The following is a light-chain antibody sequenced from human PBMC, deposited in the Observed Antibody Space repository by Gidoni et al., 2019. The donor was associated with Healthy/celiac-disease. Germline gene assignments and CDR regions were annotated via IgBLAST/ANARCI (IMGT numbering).Light chain of an antibody. CDR1: QSVSSN. CDR3: QQYNNWPPSIT. Sequence: EIVMTQSPATLSVSPGERATLSCRASQSVSSNLAWYQQKPGQAPRLLIYGASTRATGIPASFSGSGSGTEFTLTISSLQSEDFAVYYCQQYNNWPPSITFXQXTRLEIK. V-gene: IGKV3-15*01. CDR2: GAS. J-gene: IGKJ5*01.